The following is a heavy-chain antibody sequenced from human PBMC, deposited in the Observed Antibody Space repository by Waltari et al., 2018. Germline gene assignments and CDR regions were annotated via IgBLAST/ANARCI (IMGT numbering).Heavy chain of an antibody. V-gene: IGHV1-3*03. D-gene: IGHD4-17*01. CDR3: AREVHYGDYGGGYYYYMDV. CDR1: GYTFTSYA. Sequence: QVQLVQSGAEVKKPGASVKVSCKASGYTFTSYAMHWVRQAPGQRLEWMGWINAGNGNTKYSQGVQGRVTITRDTSASTAYMELSSLRSEDMAVYYCAREVHYGDYGGGYYYYMDVWGKGTTVTVSS. CDR2: INAGNGNT. J-gene: IGHJ6*03.